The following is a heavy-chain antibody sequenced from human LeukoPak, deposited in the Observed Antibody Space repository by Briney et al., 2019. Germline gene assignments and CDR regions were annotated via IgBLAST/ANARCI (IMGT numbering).Heavy chain of an antibody. CDR1: GGSISSGSYY. V-gene: IGHV4-61*09. CDR3: ARENYYGLGWGFDP. J-gene: IGHJ5*02. D-gene: IGHD3-10*01. CDR2: IYTSGST. Sequence: PSETLSLTCTVSGGSISSGSYYWSWIRQPAGKGLEWIGHIYTSGSTNYNPSLKSRVTISVDTSKNQFSLKLSSVTAADTAVYYCARENYYGLGWGFDPWGQGTLVTVSS.